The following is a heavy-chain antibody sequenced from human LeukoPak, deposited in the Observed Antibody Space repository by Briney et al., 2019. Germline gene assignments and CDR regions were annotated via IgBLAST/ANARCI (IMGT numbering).Heavy chain of an antibody. D-gene: IGHD3-10*01. CDR1: GFTFSSYA. J-gene: IGHJ4*02. CDR3: AKARTARGPSGFDH. CDR2: ISYDGSNK. Sequence: GGSLRLSCAASGFTFSSYAMHWVRQAPGKGLEWVAVISYDGSNKYYADSVKGRFTISRDNSKNTLYLQMNSLRAEDTAVYYCAKARTARGPSGFDHWGQGTLVTVSS. V-gene: IGHV3-30*04.